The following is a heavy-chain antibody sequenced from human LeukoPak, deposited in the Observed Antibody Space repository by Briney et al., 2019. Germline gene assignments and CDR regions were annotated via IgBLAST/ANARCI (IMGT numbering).Heavy chain of an antibody. D-gene: IGHD3-10*01. CDR3: AKDLRMGGSGSYYPDY. J-gene: IGHJ4*02. Sequence: GGSLRLSCAASVFTFSSYWMHWVRQAAGKGLVWVSRINSDGSSTSYADSVKGRFTISRDNAKNTLYLQMNSLRAEDTAVYYCAKDLRMGGSGSYYPDYWGQGTLVTVSS. V-gene: IGHV3-74*01. CDR2: INSDGSST. CDR1: VFTFSSYW.